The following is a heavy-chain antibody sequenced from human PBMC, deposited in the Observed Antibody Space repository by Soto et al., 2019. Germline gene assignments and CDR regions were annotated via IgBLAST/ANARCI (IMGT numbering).Heavy chain of an antibody. CDR3: AKDNGLKWRCEGDAFDI. V-gene: IGHV3-9*01. Sequence: GGSLRLSCAASGFTFDDYAMHWVRQAQGKGLEWVSGIRWNSGSIGYAASVKGRFTISRDNAKNSLYLQMNSLRAEDTALYYCAKDNGLKWRCEGDAFDIWGQGTMVTVSS. D-gene: IGHD1-26*01. J-gene: IGHJ3*02. CDR2: IRWNSGSI. CDR1: GFTFDDYA.